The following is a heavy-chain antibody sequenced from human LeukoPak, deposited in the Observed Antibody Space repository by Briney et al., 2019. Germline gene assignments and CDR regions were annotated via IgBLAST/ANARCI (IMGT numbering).Heavy chain of an antibody. V-gene: IGHV4-34*01. CDR2: INHSGST. Sequence: SETLSLTCAVYGGSFSGYYWTWIRQPPGKGLEWIGEINHSGSTNYNPSLKSRVTISVDTSKNQFSLKLSSVTAADTAVYYCARQSPTRAFDIWGQGTMVTVSS. CDR3: ARQSPTRAFDI. J-gene: IGHJ3*02. CDR1: GGSFSGYY.